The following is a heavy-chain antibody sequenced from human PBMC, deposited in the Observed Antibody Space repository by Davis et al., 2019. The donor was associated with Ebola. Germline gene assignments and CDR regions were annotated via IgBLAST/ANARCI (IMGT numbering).Heavy chain of an antibody. V-gene: IGHV1-3*01. CDR2: INAGNGNT. D-gene: IGHD3-22*01. CDR3: ARDQYYYDSSGYQIGMDV. Sequence: ASVKVSCKASGYTFTSYAMHWVRQAPGQRLEWMGWINAGNGNTKYSQKFQGRVTITRDTSASTAYMELSSLRSEDTAVYYCARDQYYYDSSGYQIGMDVWGKGTTVTVSS. CDR1: GYTFTSYA. J-gene: IGHJ6*04.